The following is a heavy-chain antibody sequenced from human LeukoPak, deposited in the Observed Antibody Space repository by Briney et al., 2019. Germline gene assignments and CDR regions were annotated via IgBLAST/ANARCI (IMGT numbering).Heavy chain of an antibody. D-gene: IGHD3-16*01. CDR1: GFIVTSNY. J-gene: IGHJ4*02. CDR3: ARDLRGGLDY. CDR2: IYSGGST. V-gene: IGHV3-53*01. Sequence: GGSLRLSCAASGFIVTSNYMSWVRQAPGKGLEWVSVIYSGGSTYYADSVKGRFTISRDNSKNTLYLQMNSLRAEDTAVYYCARDLRGGLDYWGQGTLVTVSS.